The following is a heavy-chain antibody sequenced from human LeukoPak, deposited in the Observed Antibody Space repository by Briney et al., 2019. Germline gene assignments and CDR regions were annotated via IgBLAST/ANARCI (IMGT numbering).Heavy chain of an antibody. J-gene: IGHJ4*02. CDR1: GGSISSYY. CDR2: IYYSGIT. D-gene: IGHD3-22*01. V-gene: IGHV4-59*01. Sequence: SETLSLTCTVSGGSISSYYWSWIRQPPGQGLEWVGYIYYSGITNYNPYLKSRVAISVDTSKKQFSPKLSSVTAADTAVYYCARDGDYYDSSGYYLAYWGQGTLVTVSS. CDR3: ARDGDYYDSSGYYLAY.